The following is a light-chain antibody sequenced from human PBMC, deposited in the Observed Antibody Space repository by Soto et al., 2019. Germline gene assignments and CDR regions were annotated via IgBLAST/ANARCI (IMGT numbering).Light chain of an antibody. CDR3: CSYPRSYTLV. CDR2: DVN. Sequence: QSVLTQPRSVSGSPGQSVTLSCTGTSSDVGGYHYVSWYQHHPGKAPKIIIYDVNKRPSGVPDRFSGSKSGNTASLTISGLQTEDEAEYYCCSYPRSYTLVFGGGTKFTV. J-gene: IGLJ2*01. V-gene: IGLV2-11*01. CDR1: SSDVGGYHY.